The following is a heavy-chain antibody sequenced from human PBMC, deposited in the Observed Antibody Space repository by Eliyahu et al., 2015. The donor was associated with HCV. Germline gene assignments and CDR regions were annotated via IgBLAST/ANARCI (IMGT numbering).Heavy chain of an antibody. V-gene: IGHV3-30*03. D-gene: IGHD1-26*01. CDR3: ARVPWERRTFDL. J-gene: IGHJ3*01. CDR2: IATDGINK. Sequence: QVQLVESGGDVVQPGRSLTLSCAASXFXLRPSLALHWVRQAPGKGLGWVTAIATDGINKFYADSVRGRFTISRDNSKNMWFLQMNSLRLEDTAVYHCARVPWERRTFDLWGHGTVVTVSS. CDR1: XFXLRPSLA.